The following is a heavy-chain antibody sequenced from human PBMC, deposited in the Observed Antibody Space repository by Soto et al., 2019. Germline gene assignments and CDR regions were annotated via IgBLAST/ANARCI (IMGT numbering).Heavy chain of an antibody. CDR3: ARDYYYDSRSSSVNWLDP. Sequence: GGSLRLSCVASEFTFSKYWMHWVRQAPGKGLVWVSRINMDGTKTAYADSVKGRFTVSRDNANNTLYLQMNSLGVEDTAVYYCARDYYYDSRSSSVNWLDPWGQGTLVTVSS. CDR1: EFTFSKYW. D-gene: IGHD3-22*01. CDR2: INMDGTKT. V-gene: IGHV3-74*01. J-gene: IGHJ5*02.